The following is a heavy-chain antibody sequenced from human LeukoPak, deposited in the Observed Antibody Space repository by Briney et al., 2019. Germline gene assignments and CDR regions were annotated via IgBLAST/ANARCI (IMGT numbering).Heavy chain of an antibody. CDR3: ARLAYCGGDCYPSPPDY. V-gene: IGHV4-59*08. D-gene: IGHD2-21*02. J-gene: IGHJ4*02. Sequence: SETLSLTCTVSGGSISSYYWSWIRQPPGKGLEGIGYIYYSGSTNYNPSLKRRVTISVDTSKNQFSLKLSSVTAADTAVYYCARLAYCGGDCYPSPPDYWGQGTLVTVSS. CDR2: IYYSGST. CDR1: GGSISSYY.